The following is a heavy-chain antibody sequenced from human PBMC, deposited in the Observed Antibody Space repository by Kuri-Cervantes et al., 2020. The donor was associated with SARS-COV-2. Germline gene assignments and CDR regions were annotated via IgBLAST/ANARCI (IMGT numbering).Heavy chain of an antibody. Sequence: GESLKISCAASGFTFGSYAMAWVRQAPGKGLEWVSTISGSGGSTYYADSVKGRFTISRDNSKNTLYLQMNSLRAEDTAVYFCAKTDVSWGANFDYWGQGTLVTVSS. CDR3: AKTDVSWGANFDY. V-gene: IGHV3-23*01. J-gene: IGHJ4*02. CDR2: ISGSGGST. CDR1: GFTFGSYA. D-gene: IGHD1-26*01.